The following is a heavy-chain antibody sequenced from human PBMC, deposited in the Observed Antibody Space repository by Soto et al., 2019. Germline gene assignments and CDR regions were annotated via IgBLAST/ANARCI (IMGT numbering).Heavy chain of an antibody. CDR1: GDSITSYN. Sequence: PSETLSLTCTVSGDSITSYNWNWLRQPPGKALEWIGYVYSSGSTNYNPSLKSRVTISVDRSKNQFSLKLSSVTAADTAVYYCARVPDRWGQGTLVTVSS. D-gene: IGHD2-2*01. V-gene: IGHV4-59*12. CDR3: ARVPDR. J-gene: IGHJ5*02. CDR2: VYSSGST.